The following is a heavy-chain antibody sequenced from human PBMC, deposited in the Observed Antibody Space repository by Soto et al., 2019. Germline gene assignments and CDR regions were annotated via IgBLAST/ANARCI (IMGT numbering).Heavy chain of an antibody. D-gene: IGHD3-10*01. CDR2: ISADNGNT. J-gene: IGHJ4*02. CDR3: ARRGVLPDY. Sequence: QVQLVQSGTEVKEPGASVKVSCEASGYTFARYGITWVRQAPGQGLEWMGWISADNGNTNYAQKVQGRVTMTTDTSTSTAYMELRSLRSDDTAVYYCARRGVLPDYWGQGTLVTVSS. CDR1: GYTFARYG. V-gene: IGHV1-18*04.